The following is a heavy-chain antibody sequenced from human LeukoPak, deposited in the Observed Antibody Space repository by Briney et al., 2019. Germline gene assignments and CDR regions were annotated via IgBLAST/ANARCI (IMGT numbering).Heavy chain of an antibody. CDR3: ASNLGDYYDSSGDA. CDR1: GYTFTGYY. V-gene: IGHV1-2*06. D-gene: IGHD3-22*01. J-gene: IGHJ5*02. CDR2: INPNSGGT. Sequence: GASVKVSCKASGYTFTGYYMHWVRQAPGPGLDWMGRINPNSGGTNYAQKFQGRVTLTRDTSISTAYMELSRLRSDDTAVYYCASNLGDYYDSSGDAWGQGTLVTVSS.